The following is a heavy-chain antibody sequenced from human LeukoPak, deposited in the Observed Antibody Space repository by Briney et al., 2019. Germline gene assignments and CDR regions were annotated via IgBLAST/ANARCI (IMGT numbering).Heavy chain of an antibody. Sequence: SGPTLVKPSGTLSLTCGVSGGSITNTNYWTWVRQPPGKGLEWIGEVNLQGSTNYNPSLMGRVAISVDTSENHISLQLTSVTAADTAVYYCAREGGPYRPLDYSGQGTLVTVSS. J-gene: IGHJ4*02. V-gene: IGHV4-4*02. CDR2: VNLQGST. D-gene: IGHD2-15*01. CDR3: AREGGPYRPLDY. CDR1: GGSITNTNY.